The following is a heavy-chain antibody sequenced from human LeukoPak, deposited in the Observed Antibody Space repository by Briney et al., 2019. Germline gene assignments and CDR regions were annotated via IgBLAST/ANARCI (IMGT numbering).Heavy chain of an antibody. J-gene: IGHJ5*02. CDR2: IKSRSDGGTT. CDR1: GFTFSNAW. CDR3: TIPKNIWNDA. D-gene: IGHD1-20*01. V-gene: IGHV3-15*01. Sequence: GGSLRLSCAASGFTFSNAWMSWVRQAPGKGLEWVGRIKSRSDGGTTDYAAPVKGRFTISRDDSRNTLYLQMNGLKTEDTAVYYCTIPKNIWNDAWGQGTLVTVYS.